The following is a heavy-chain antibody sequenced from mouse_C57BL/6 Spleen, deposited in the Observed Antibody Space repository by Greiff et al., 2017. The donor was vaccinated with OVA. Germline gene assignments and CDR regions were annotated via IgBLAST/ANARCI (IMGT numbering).Heavy chain of an antibody. CDR3: ARVYSDYFDY. Sequence: QVQLQQSGPELVKPGASVKISCKASGYAFSSSWMNWVKQRPGKGLEWIGRIYPGDGDTNYNGKFKGKATLTADKSSSTAYMQLSSLTSEDSAVYFCARVYSDYFDYWGQGTTLTVSS. D-gene: IGHD2-12*01. CDR1: GYAFSSSW. CDR2: IYPGDGDT. V-gene: IGHV1-82*01. J-gene: IGHJ2*01.